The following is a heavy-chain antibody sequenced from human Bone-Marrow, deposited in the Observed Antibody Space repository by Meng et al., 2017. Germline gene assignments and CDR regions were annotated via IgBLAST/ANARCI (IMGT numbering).Heavy chain of an antibody. J-gene: IGHJ6*02. V-gene: IGHV1-69*05. CDR2: IIPIFGTA. D-gene: IGHD3-10*01. Sequence: SVKVSCKASGGTFSSYAISWVRQAPGQGLEWMGGIIPIFGTANYAQKFQGRHTITTDESTSTAYMKLSSLRSEDTTVYYCAGWRSGSYYCYYDMDAWGQGTPVTVSS. CDR1: GGTFSSYA. CDR3: AGWRSGSYYCYYDMDA.